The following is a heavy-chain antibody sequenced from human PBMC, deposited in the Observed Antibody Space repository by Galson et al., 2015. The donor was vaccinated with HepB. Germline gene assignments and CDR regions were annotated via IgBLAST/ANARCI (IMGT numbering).Heavy chain of an antibody. Sequence: CAISGDSVSGNIVSWNWIRQSPSRGLEWLGRTYFRYKWYYDYAVSVKSRITINPDTSENQFSLQLHSVTPEDTAVYYCAGAGYCRSTYCFFAYWGQGTLVTVSS. CDR2: TYFRYKWYY. CDR1: GDSVSGNIVS. J-gene: IGHJ4*02. CDR3: AGAGYCRSTYCFFAY. D-gene: IGHD2-2*01. V-gene: IGHV6-1*01.